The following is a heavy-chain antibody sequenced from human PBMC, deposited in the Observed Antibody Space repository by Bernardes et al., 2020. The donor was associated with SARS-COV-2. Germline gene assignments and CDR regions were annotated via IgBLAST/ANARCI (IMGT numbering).Heavy chain of an antibody. D-gene: IGHD6-6*01. V-gene: IGHV1-8*01. CDR3: ARTNISSAGQDFGY. CDR2: MNPDNGNT. Sequence: ASVKVSCKASGYTFLSYAINWVRQATGQGLEWMGWMNPDNGNTGYSQKFQGRVTMTRDTSISTAYMELTSLTPADTAVYYCARTNISSAGQDFGYWGRGTLVTVSA. CDR1: GYTFLSYA. J-gene: IGHJ4*02.